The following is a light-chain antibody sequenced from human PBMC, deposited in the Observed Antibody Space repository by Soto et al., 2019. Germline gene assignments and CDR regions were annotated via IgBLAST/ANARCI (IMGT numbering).Light chain of an antibody. V-gene: IGKV3-15*01. CDR3: QQYNNWPLGMYT. CDR1: QSVSSN. Sequence: EIVMTQSPATLSVSPGERATLSCRASQSVSSNLGWYQQKPGQAPRLLLYGASTRATGIPARFSGSGSGTEFTLTISSLQSEDFAVYYCQQYNNWPLGMYTNGHGTKLEIK. CDR2: GAS. J-gene: IGKJ2*01.